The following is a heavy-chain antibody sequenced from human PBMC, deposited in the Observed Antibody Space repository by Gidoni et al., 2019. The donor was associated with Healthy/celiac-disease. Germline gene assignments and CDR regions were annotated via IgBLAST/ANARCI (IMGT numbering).Heavy chain of an antibody. CDR2: ISWNSGSI. CDR3: AKDIWGSGWSNFDY. J-gene: IGHJ4*02. D-gene: IGHD6-19*01. Sequence: EVQLVESGGGLVQPGWSLRLSCDASGFTFDDYAMHWVRHAPGKGLEWVSGISWNSGSIGYADSVKGRFTISRDNAKNSLYLQMNSLRAEDTALYYCAKDIWGSGWSNFDYWGQGTLVTVSS. V-gene: IGHV3-9*01. CDR1: GFTFDDYA.